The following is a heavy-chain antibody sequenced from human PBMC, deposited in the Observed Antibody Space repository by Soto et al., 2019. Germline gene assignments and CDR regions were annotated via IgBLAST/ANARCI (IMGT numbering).Heavy chain of an antibody. J-gene: IGHJ6*02. CDR2: IYPGDSDT. D-gene: IGHD6-6*01. CDR1: GYSFTSYW. CDR3: ARHVSIAARQGYYYYGMDV. V-gene: IGHV5-51*01. Sequence: GESLKISCKGSGYSFTSYWIGWVRQMPGKGLEWMGIIYPGDSDTRYSPSFQGQVTISADKSIRTAYLQWSSLKASDTAMYYCARHVSIAARQGYYYYGMDVWGQGTTVTVSS.